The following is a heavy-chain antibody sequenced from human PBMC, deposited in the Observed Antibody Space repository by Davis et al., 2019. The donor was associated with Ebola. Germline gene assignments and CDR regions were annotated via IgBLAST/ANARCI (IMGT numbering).Heavy chain of an antibody. CDR2: ISAYNGNT. Sequence: AASVKVSCKASGGTFSSYAISWVRQAPGQGLEWMGWISAYNGNTNYAQKLQGRVTMTTDTSTSTAYMELRSLRSDDTAVYYCARDLGMIAAAGTDDYWGQGTLVTVSS. J-gene: IGHJ4*02. CDR1: GGTFSSYA. D-gene: IGHD6-13*01. CDR3: ARDLGMIAAAGTDDY. V-gene: IGHV1-18*01.